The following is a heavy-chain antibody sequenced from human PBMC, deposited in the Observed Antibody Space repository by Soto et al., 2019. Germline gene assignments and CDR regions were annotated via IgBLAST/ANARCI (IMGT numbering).Heavy chain of an antibody. Sequence: ASVKVSCKVSGHILTELSMHWVRQAPGKGLEWMGGFDPEDGETIYSQYFQGRVTMTEDTSTNTGYLELSSLTSEDTAVSYCAARRIALVRGVIILQFYFDYWGEGTLVTFSS. CDR1: GHILTELS. V-gene: IGHV1-24*01. CDR3: AARRIALVRGVIILQFYFDY. D-gene: IGHD3-10*01. CDR2: FDPEDGET. J-gene: IGHJ4*02.